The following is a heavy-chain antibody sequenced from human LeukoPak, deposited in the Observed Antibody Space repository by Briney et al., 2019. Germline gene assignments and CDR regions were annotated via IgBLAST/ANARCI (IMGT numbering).Heavy chain of an antibody. CDR1: GGSFSGYY. V-gene: IGHV4-34*01. CDR3: ARAQTIAARPTYYYYGMDV. CDR2: INPSGST. D-gene: IGHD6-6*01. Sequence: ETLSLTCAVYGGSFSGYYWSWIRQPPGKGLEWIGEINPSGSTNYNPSLKSRVTISVDTSKNQFSLKLSSVTAADTAVYYCARAQTIAARPTYYYYGMDVWGQGTTVTVSS. J-gene: IGHJ6*02.